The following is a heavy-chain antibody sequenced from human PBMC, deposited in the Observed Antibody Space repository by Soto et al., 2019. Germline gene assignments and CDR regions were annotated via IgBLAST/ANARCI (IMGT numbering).Heavy chain of an antibody. Sequence: GASVKVSCKASGYTFTSHGISWVRQAPRQGPEWMGWISTYNGNTNYAEKFQDRVTMTTDTSTSTAYMELRSLRSDDTAVYYCARSCPGSSCYFMDWGQGTLVTVSS. CDR1: GYTFTSHG. CDR2: ISTYNGNT. CDR3: ARSCPGSSCYFMD. J-gene: IGHJ4*02. D-gene: IGHD2-15*01. V-gene: IGHV1-18*01.